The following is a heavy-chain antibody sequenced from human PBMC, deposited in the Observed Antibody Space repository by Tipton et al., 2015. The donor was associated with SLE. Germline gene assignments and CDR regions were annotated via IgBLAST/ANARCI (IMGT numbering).Heavy chain of an antibody. CDR1: GGSISSHY. J-gene: IGHJ4*02. Sequence: TLSLTCTVSGGSISSHYWSWIRQPPGKGLEWIGYISYSGSTNYNPSLKSRVTISVDTSKNQFSLNLSSVTAADTAVYYCARHEIAAAGLDYWGQGTLVTVSS. V-gene: IGHV4-59*08. CDR3: ARHEIAAAGLDY. CDR2: ISYSGST. D-gene: IGHD6-13*01.